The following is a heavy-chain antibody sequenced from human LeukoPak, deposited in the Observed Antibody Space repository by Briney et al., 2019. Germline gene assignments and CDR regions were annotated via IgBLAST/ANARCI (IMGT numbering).Heavy chain of an antibody. V-gene: IGHV3-30*18. Sequence: GGSLRLSCAASGFTFSSYGMHWVRQAPGKGLEWVAVISYDGSNKYYADSVKGRFTISRDNSKNTLYLQMNSLRAEDTAVYYRAKDARSLDAFDIWGQGTMVTVSS. CDR2: ISYDGSNK. J-gene: IGHJ3*02. CDR1: GFTFSSYG. CDR3: AKDARSLDAFDI. D-gene: IGHD3-10*01.